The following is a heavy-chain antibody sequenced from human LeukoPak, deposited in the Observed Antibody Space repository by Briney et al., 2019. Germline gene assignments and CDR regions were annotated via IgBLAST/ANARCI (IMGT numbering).Heavy chain of an antibody. V-gene: IGHV4-59*01. CDR1: GGSISSYY. CDR2: VYYSGST. Sequence: SETLSLTCTVSGGSISSYYWSWIRQPPGKGLEWIGYVYYSGSTNYNPSLKSRVTISVDTSKNRFSLKLSSVTAADTAVYYCARGDSGYDSVDYWGQGTLVTVSS. CDR3: ARGDSGYDSVDY. J-gene: IGHJ4*02. D-gene: IGHD5-12*01.